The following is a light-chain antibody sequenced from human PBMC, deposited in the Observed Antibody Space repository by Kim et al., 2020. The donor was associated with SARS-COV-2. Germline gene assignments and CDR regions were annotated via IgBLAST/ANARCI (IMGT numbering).Light chain of an antibody. CDR2: SKF. CDR1: SSNIGSND. J-gene: IGLJ1*01. CDR3: AAWDGSLSGLYV. Sequence: QRVTLSCSGSSSNIGSNDVYWYPQLPGTPPRVLIYSKFPRPSGVPDRFSGSKSGTSASLAISGLRSEDEADYYCAAWDGSLSGLYVFGTGTKVTVL. V-gene: IGLV1-47*02.